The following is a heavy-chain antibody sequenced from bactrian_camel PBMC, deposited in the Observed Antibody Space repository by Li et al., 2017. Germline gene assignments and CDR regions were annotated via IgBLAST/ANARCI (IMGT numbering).Heavy chain of an antibody. Sequence: QVQLVESGGGSVQAGGSLRLSCVAPGFGYANSFSSYLLAWFRQAPGKARENVAAIGSDDSTKYADSVKGRFTISRDNAKNTVYLQMNDLKPEDTAMYYCAARYGGKLYHSPLTAADKFALWGQGTQVTVS. CDR3: AARYGGKLYHSPLTAADKFAL. V-gene: IGHV3S53*01. J-gene: IGHJ4*01. CDR1: GFGYANSFSSYL. CDR2: IGSDDST. D-gene: IGHD6*01.